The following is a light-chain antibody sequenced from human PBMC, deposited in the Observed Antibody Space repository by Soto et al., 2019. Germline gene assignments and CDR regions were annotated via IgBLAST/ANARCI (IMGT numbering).Light chain of an antibody. J-gene: IGLJ1*01. CDR1: SSNIGNHY. CDR3: GTWDSSLSAGV. CDR2: DNN. Sequence: QSVLTQPPSVSAAPGQTVTISCSGSSSNIGNHYVYWDQQQPGTAPTLLIYDNNKRPSGIPDRFSGYKSGTSATLRITGLETGDEADYYCGTWDSSLSAGVFGNGTKVTVL. V-gene: IGLV1-51*01.